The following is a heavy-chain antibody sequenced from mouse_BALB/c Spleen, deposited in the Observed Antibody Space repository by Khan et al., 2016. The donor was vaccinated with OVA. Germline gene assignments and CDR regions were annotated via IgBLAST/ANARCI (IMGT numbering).Heavy chain of an antibody. CDR2: INPSTDYT. J-gene: IGHJ3*01. D-gene: IGHD1-1*01. V-gene: IGHV1-7*01. CDR1: DYTFTNYW. Sequence: VQLQQSGAELAKPGASVKMSCKASDYTFTNYWMHWVKQRPGQGLEWIGYINPSTDYTEYNQKFKDKATLTADKSSSTAYMQRSSLTSEDSAVYYCVNHGSSSAWFTYWGQGTLVTVSA. CDR3: VNHGSSSAWFTY.